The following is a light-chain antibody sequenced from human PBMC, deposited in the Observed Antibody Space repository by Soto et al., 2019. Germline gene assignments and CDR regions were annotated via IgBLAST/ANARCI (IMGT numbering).Light chain of an antibody. CDR3: QHTYTTPRT. CDR1: QGISSR. Sequence: DIQMTQSPSSVSASVGDRVTITCRASQGISSRLAWYLQKPGKAPVLLIYAASRLQSGVPTRFNGSGSGTDFTLTINGLQPEDFATYYCQHTYTTPRTFGQGTKLEIQ. CDR2: AAS. J-gene: IGKJ2*01. V-gene: IGKV1-12*01.